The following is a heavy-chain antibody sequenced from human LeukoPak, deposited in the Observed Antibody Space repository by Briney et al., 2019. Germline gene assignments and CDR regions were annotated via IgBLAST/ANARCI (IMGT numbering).Heavy chain of an antibody. V-gene: IGHV1-69*02. CDR2: IIPILGIA. CDR3: AKVLGRGSYHFDY. D-gene: IGHD1-26*01. CDR1: GGTFSSYT. J-gene: IGHJ4*02. Sequence: ASVKVSCKASGGTFSSYTISWVRQAPGQGLEWMGRIIPILGIANYAQKFQGRVTITADKSTSTAYMELSSLRAEDTAVYYCAKVLGRGSYHFDYWGQGTLVTVSS.